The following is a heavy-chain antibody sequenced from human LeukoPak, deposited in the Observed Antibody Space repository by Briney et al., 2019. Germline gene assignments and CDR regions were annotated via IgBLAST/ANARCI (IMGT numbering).Heavy chain of an antibody. CDR2: ISSSSSYI. J-gene: IGHJ4*02. CDR3: ASNSYSSGWYDY. V-gene: IGHV3-21*01. CDR1: GLTFSSYS. Sequence: PGGSLRLSCAASGLTFSSYSMNWVRQAPGRGLEWVSSISSSSSYIYYADSVKGRFTISRDNAKNSLYLQMNSLRAEDTAVYYCASNSYSSGWYDYWGQGTLVTVSS. D-gene: IGHD6-19*01.